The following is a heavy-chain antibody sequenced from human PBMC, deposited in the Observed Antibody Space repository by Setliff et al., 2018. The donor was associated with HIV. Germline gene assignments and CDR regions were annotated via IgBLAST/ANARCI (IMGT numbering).Heavy chain of an antibody. CDR1: GGSFSGYF. CDR3: AGGEVGRGSNS. Sequence: SETLSLTCAVYGGSFSGYFWSWIRQFPGKGLEWITEINQSGTSNYKPSLKSRITVSVDLSKNQFSLTLNSVTAADTAIYYCAGGEVGRGSNSWGQGTLVTVSS. D-gene: IGHD1-26*01. J-gene: IGHJ4*02. V-gene: IGHV4-34*01. CDR2: INQSGTS.